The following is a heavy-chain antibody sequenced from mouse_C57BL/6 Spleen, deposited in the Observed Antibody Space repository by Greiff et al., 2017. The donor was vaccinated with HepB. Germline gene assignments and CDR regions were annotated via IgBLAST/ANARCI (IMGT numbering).Heavy chain of an antibody. J-gene: IGHJ3*01. CDR3: ASLYSIPFAY. Sequence: QVQLKESGAELVKPGASVKISCKASGYAFSSYWMNWVKQRPGKGLEWIGQIYPGDGDTNYNGKFKGKATLTADKSSSTAYMQLSSLTSEDSAVYFCASLYSIPFAYWGQVTLVTVSA. CDR2: IYPGDGDT. V-gene: IGHV1-80*01. D-gene: IGHD2-5*01. CDR1: GYAFSSYW.